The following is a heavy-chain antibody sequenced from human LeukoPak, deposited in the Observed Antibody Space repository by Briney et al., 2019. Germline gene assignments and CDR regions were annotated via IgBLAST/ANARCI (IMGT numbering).Heavy chain of an antibody. D-gene: IGHD6-13*01. J-gene: IGHJ4*02. CDR1: GFTFSSYW. Sequence: GGSLRLSCAASGFTFSSYWMSWVRQAPGKGLEWVANIKQDGSEKYYVDSVKGRFTISRDNAKNSLYLQMNSLRAEDTAVYYCARQSGYSSSWLDYWGQGTLVTVSS. CDR3: ARQSGYSSSWLDY. CDR2: IKQDGSEK. V-gene: IGHV3-7*01.